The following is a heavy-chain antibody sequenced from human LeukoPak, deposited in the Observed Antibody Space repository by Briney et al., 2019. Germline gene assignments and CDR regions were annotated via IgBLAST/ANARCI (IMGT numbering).Heavy chain of an antibody. CDR3: ARAEGRPYSSGWYGSD. D-gene: IGHD6-19*01. CDR1: GFTFSSYA. V-gene: IGHV3-23*01. J-gene: IGHJ4*02. Sequence: GGSLRLSCAASGFTFSSYAMSWVRQAPGKGLEWVSVISGSGGSIYYADSVKGRFTISRDNSKNTLYLQMNSLRAEDTAVYYCARAEGRPYSSGWYGSDWGQGTLVTVSS. CDR2: ISGSGGSI.